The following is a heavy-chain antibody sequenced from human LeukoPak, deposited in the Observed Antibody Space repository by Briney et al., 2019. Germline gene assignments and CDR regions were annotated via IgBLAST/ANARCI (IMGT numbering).Heavy chain of an antibody. Sequence: SETLSLTCAVYGGSFSGYYWSWIRQPPGKGLEWIGEINHSRSTNYNPSLKSRVTISVDTSKNQFSLKLSSVTAADTAVYYCARAPSVVPAATRRHYYGMDVWGQGTTVTVSS. CDR1: GGSFSGYY. J-gene: IGHJ6*02. D-gene: IGHD2-2*01. CDR3: ARAPSVVPAATRRHYYGMDV. V-gene: IGHV4-34*01. CDR2: INHSRST.